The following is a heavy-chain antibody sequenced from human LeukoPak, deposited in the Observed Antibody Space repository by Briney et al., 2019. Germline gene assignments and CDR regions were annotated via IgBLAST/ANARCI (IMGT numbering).Heavy chain of an antibody. CDR1: GGSISSYY. CDR2: IYYSGST. V-gene: IGHV4-59*01. Sequence: ASETLSLTCTVSGGSISSYYWGWIRQPPGKGLEWIGYIYYSGSTNYNPSLKSRVTISVDTSKNQFSLKLSSVTAADTAVHYCARKNALDIWGQGTMVTVSS. J-gene: IGHJ3*02. CDR3: ARKNALDI.